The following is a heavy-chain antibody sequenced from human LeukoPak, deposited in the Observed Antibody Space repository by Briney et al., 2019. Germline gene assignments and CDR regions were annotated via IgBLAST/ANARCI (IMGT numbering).Heavy chain of an antibody. Sequence: SETLSLTCAVYGGSFSGYYWGWIRQPPGKGLEWIGSIYYSGSTYYNPSLKSRVTISVDTSKNQFSLKLTSVTAADTAVYYCARHDYGDNVFDYWGQGTLVTVSS. D-gene: IGHD4-17*01. CDR2: IYYSGST. CDR3: ARHDYGDNVFDY. J-gene: IGHJ4*01. V-gene: IGHV4-34*01. CDR1: GGSFSGYY.